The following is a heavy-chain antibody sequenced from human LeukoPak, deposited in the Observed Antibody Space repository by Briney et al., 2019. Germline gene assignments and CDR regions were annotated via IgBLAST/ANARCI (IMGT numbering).Heavy chain of an antibody. CDR2: IYYSGST. CDR3: ARDFQDPYYYDITGYKADAFDI. Sequence: SETLSLTCTVSGGSISSYYWSWIRQPPGKGLEWIGYIYYSGSTNYNPSLKSRITISVDTSKYQSSLKLSSVTAAETAVYYCARDFQDPYYYDITGYKADAFDIWGQGTMVTVSS. V-gene: IGHV4-59*01. CDR1: GGSISSYY. D-gene: IGHD3-22*01. J-gene: IGHJ3*02.